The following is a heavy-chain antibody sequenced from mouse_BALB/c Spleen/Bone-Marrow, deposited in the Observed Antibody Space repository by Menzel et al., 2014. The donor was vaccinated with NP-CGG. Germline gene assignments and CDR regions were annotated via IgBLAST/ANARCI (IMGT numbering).Heavy chain of an antibody. V-gene: IGHV5-12-2*01. CDR3: ARQGVYYGKTYYAMDY. CDR1: GFTFSSYI. CDR2: ISNGGGCT. D-gene: IGHD2-1*01. J-gene: IGHJ4*01. Sequence: EVQLQESGGGLVQPGGSLKISCAASGFTFSSYIMSWVRQTPEKRLEWVAYISNGGGCTDYPHTVKGRFTISRDNAKNTLYLQMISLKSEDTAMYYCARQGVYYGKTYYAMDYWGQGTSVTVSS.